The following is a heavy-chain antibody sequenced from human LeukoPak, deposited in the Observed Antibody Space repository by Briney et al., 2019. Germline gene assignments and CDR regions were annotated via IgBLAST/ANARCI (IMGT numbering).Heavy chain of an antibody. D-gene: IGHD3-22*01. CDR3: ARGGYYDSSGSIALGY. CDR2: INPNSGGT. Sequence: SVKVSCKASGYTFTGYYMHWVRQAPGQGLEWMGWINPNSGGTNYAQKFQGRATMTRDTSISTAYMELSRLRSDDTAVYYCARGGYYDSSGSIALGYWGQGTLVTVSS. V-gene: IGHV1-2*02. CDR1: GYTFTGYY. J-gene: IGHJ4*02.